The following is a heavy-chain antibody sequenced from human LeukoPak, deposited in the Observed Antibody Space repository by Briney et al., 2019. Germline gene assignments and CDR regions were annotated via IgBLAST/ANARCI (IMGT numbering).Heavy chain of an antibody. J-gene: IGHJ4*02. CDR3: AKDGVRGYCSSTSCYWWGEPMDYDNVGFDY. D-gene: IGHD2-2*01. Sequence: PGGSLRLSCAASGFTFSSYAMSWVRQAPGKGLEWVSAISGSGGSTYYADSGKGRFTISRDNSKNTLYLQMNSLRAEDTAVYYCAKDGVRGYCSSTSCYWWGEPMDYDNVGFDYWGQGTLVTVSS. V-gene: IGHV3-23*01. CDR1: GFTFSSYA. CDR2: ISGSGGST.